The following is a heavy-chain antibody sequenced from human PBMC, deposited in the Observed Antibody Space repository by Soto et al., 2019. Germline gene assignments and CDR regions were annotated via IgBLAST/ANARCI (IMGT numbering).Heavy chain of an antibody. Sequence: EVQLVESGGGLVQPGGSLRLSCSASGFTFNDNALYWVRQAPGKGLEYVALISANGGSTHYADSVKGRFIISRDNSENTLYLQMSRLRAEDAGLYYCVKVAGWVKDVDYWGQGTLVTVSS. V-gene: IGHV3-64D*08. D-gene: IGHD1-26*01. CDR3: VKVAGWVKDVDY. CDR2: ISANGGST. J-gene: IGHJ4*02. CDR1: GFTFNDNA.